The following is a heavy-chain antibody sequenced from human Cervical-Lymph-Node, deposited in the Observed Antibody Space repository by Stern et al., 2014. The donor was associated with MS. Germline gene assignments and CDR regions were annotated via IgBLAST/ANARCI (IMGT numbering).Heavy chain of an antibody. D-gene: IGHD6-19*01. CDR2: IWYDGTIK. Sequence: VQLVESGGGVVQPGRSLRLSCAASGFTFSSYDIHCVRQAPGKGLEWVAVIWYDGTIKYYADSVEGRFTISRDNAKNTMYLQMDSLRDEDTGVYYCASEAGWGQGALVTVSS. CDR1: GFTFSSYD. V-gene: IGHV3-33*01. J-gene: IGHJ4*02. CDR3: ASEAG.